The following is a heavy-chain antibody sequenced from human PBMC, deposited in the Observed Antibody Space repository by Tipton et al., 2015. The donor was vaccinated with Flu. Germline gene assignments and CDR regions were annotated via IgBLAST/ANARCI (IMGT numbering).Heavy chain of an antibody. J-gene: IGHJ6*02. CDR3: ARDWDRVTLVQYHGMAV. CDR1: GYTFTNYG. CDR2: ISGHNGDT. Sequence: QVQLVQSGAEVKKPGASVKVSCKASGYTFTNYGLSWVRQAPGQGLEWMAWISGHNGDTNYAQKFQGRVTMTTDTSTSTVYMELRSLTSDDTAVYYCARDWDRVTLVQYHGMAVWGQGTTVTVS. D-gene: IGHD5-12*01. V-gene: IGHV1-18*01.